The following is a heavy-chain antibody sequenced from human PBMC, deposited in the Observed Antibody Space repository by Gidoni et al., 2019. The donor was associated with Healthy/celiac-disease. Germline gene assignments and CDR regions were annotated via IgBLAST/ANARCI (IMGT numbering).Heavy chain of an antibody. V-gene: IGHV4-39*07. CDR2: IYYRGST. CDR3: ARDPGGAAFDI. D-gene: IGHD1-26*01. CDR1: GASISSSSYY. Sequence: QLQLQESGPGLVTPSETLSLTCTVSGASISSSSYYWGWLRQPPGKGLEWIGSIYYRGSTYYNPSLKSRVTISVDTSKNQFSLKLSSVTAADTAVYYCARDPGGAAFDIWGQGTMVTVSS. J-gene: IGHJ3*02.